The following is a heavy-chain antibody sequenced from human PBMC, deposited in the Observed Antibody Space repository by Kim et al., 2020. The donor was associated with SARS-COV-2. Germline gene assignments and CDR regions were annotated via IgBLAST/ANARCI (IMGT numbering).Heavy chain of an antibody. V-gene: IGHV1-24*01. D-gene: IGHD5-12*01. CDR2: FDPEDGET. CDR1: GYTLTELS. CDR3: ATGALLGIVATISMDFDY. Sequence: ASVKVSCKVSGYTLTELSMHWVRQAPGKGLEWMGGFDPEDGETIYAQKFQGRVTMTEDTSTDTAYMELSSLRSEDTAVYYCATGALLGIVATISMDFDYWGQGTLVTVSS. J-gene: IGHJ4*02.